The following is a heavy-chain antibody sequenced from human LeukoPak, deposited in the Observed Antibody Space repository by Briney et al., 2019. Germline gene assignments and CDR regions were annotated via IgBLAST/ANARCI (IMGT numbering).Heavy chain of an antibody. CDR2: IIPIFGTA. CDR1: GGTFSSYA. V-gene: IGHV1-69*06. D-gene: IGHD6-13*01. Sequence: SVKVSCKASGGTFSSYAISWVRQAPGQGLEWMGGIIPIFGTANYAQKFQGRVTITAGKSTSTAYMELSSLRSEDTAVYYCATWVGQQLTFDIWGQGTMVTVSS. J-gene: IGHJ3*02. CDR3: ATWVGQQLTFDI.